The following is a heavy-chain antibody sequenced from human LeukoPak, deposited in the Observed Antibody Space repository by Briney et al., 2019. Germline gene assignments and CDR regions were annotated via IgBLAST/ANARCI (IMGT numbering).Heavy chain of an antibody. CDR1: GFTFTDYY. J-gene: IGHJ4*02. Sequence: GGSLRLSCAASGFTFTDYYMTWIRQAPGMGLEWISYISRSGITIKYADSVKGRFTISRDNAKKSLYLEMNSLRAEDTAVYYCAKDSHSWSRDYWGQGTLVTVSS. V-gene: IGHV3-11*04. D-gene: IGHD6-13*01. CDR3: AKDSHSWSRDY. CDR2: ISRSGITI.